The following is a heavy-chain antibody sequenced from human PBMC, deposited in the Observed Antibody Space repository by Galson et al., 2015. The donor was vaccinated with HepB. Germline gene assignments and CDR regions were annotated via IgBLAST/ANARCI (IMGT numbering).Heavy chain of an antibody. Sequence: SLRLSCAASGFTFSSYWMSWVRQAPGKGLEWVANIKQDGSEKYYVDSVKGRFTISKDNAKNSLYLQMNSLRAEDTAVYYCARDGYSYGYAFGAFDIWGQGTMVTVSP. CDR3: ARDGYSYGYAFGAFDI. CDR1: GFTFSSYW. V-gene: IGHV3-7*01. CDR2: IKQDGSEK. D-gene: IGHD5-18*01. J-gene: IGHJ3*02.